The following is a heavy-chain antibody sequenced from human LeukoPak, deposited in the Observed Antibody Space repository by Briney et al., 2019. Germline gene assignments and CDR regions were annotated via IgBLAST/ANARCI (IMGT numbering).Heavy chain of an antibody. CDR3: ARGIDTFDY. V-gene: IGHV1-2*02. Sequence: ASVNVSFKASGYTFTGYYMHWVRQAHAQGNECMGWINPNSDGTNYAQKFQGRVTMTRDTSISTAYMELSRLRSDDTAVYYCARGIDTFDYWGQGTLVTVSS. CDR2: INPNSDGT. D-gene: IGHD2-15*01. J-gene: IGHJ4*02. CDR1: GYTFTGYY.